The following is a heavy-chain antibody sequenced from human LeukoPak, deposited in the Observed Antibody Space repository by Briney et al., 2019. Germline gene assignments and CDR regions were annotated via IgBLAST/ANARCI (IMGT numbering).Heavy chain of an antibody. D-gene: IGHD2-2*01. J-gene: IGHJ6*03. V-gene: IGHV4-4*07. CDR3: ARTNPFIVVVPASKGWHYMDV. CDR1: GGSISSYY. CDR2: IYTSGST. Sequence: SETLSLTCTVSGGSISSYYWSWIRQPAGKGLEWIGRIYTSGSTNYNPSLKSRVTISVDTSKNQFSLKLSSVTAADTAVYYCARTNPFIVVVPASKGWHYMDVWGKGTTVTVSS.